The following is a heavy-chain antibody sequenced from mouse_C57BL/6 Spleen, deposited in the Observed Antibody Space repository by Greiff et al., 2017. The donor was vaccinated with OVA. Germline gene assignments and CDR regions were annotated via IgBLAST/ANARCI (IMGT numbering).Heavy chain of an antibody. CDR2: IWSGGST. D-gene: IGHD2-5*01. Sequence: VQVVESGPGLVQPSQSLSITCTVSGFSLTSYGVHWVRQSPGKGLEWLGVIWSGGSTDYNAAFISRLSISKDNSKSQVFFKMNSLQADDTAIYYCARERAYYSNYGYFDYWGQGTTLTVSS. CDR1: GFSLTSYG. J-gene: IGHJ2*01. CDR3: ARERAYYSNYGYFDY. V-gene: IGHV2-2*01.